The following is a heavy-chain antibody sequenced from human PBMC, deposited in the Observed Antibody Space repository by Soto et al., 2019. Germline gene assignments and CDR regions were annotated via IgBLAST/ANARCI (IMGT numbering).Heavy chain of an antibody. CDR1: GDSFNDYY. CDR3: ARESGGATATLDYYYFYMDV. D-gene: IGHD5-12*01. Sequence: VQLVQSGAEVRKPGASVKVSCKSSGDSFNDYYIHWVRQAPGQGLECMGWINPNGGVTKYAQKFQGWVTMTRDTSISTVYIELSRLRSDDTAVYYCARESGGATATLDYYYFYMDVWGKGATLTVSS. CDR2: INPNGGVT. V-gene: IGHV1-2*04. J-gene: IGHJ6*03.